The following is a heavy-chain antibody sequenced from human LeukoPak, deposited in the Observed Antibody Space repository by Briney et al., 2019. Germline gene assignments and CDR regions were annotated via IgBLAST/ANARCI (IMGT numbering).Heavy chain of an antibody. J-gene: IGHJ3*02. CDR3: ARGSGSYYDAFDI. D-gene: IGHD3-10*01. CDR1: GFTFSSYE. Sequence: GGSLRLSCAASGFTFSSYEMNWVRQAPGKGLEYVSGISSNGSGTYSANSVKGRFTISRDNSKTTLYLQMGSLRPEDMAVYYCARGSGSYYDAFDIWGQGTMVTVSS. V-gene: IGHV3-64*01. CDR2: ISSNGSGT.